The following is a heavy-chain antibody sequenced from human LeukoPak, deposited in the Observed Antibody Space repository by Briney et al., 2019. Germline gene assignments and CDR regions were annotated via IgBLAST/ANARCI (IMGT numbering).Heavy chain of an antibody. V-gene: IGHV3-7*01. CDR2: INQDGSEK. Sequence: GGSLRLSCVASGFTFSSYWMSWVRQAPGKGLEWVANINQDGSEKYYVDSVKGRFTISRDNAKNSLYLQMNSLRAEDTAVYYCARVGRITMVRGVIMGPYYYGMDVWSQGTTVTVSS. J-gene: IGHJ6*02. D-gene: IGHD3-10*01. CDR3: ARVGRITMVRGVIMGPYYYGMDV. CDR1: GFTFSSYW.